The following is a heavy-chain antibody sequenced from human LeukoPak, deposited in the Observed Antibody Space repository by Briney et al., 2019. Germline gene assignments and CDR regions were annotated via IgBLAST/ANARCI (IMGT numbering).Heavy chain of an antibody. J-gene: IGHJ4*02. CDR3: ARDSDSSGWSPADY. V-gene: IGHV1-2*02. Sequence: ASVKVSRKASGYTFTGYYMHWVRQAPGQGLEWMGWINPNSGGTNYAQKFQGRVTMTRDTSISTAYMELSRLRSDDTAVYYCARDSDSSGWSPADYWGQGTLATVSS. CDR2: INPNSGGT. D-gene: IGHD6-19*01. CDR1: GYTFTGYY.